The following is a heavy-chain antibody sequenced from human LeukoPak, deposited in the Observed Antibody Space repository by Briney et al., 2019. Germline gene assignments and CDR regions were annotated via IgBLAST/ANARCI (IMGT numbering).Heavy chain of an antibody. CDR3: ARGRLRQYYYGSGIFDY. D-gene: IGHD3-10*01. Sequence: PGGSLRLSCAASGFTASSNYMSSVRQAPRKGLGWVSVIYSGGSTNYADSVKGRFTISRDNSKNTLYLQMNSLRAEDTAVYYCARGRLRQYYYGSGIFDYWGQGTLVTVSS. J-gene: IGHJ4*02. CDR2: IYSGGST. CDR1: GFTASSNY. V-gene: IGHV3-66*01.